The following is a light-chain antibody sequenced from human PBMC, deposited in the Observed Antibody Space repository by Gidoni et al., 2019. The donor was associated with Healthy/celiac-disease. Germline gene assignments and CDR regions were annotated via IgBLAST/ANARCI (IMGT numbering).Light chain of an antibody. V-gene: IGKV1-39*01. CDR1: QSISSY. J-gene: IGKJ4*01. CDR2: AAS. Sequence: EIQIAHSPSSLSASVGDRVTITCRASQSISSYLNWYQQKPGKSPKLLIYAASSLQSGVPSRFSGSGSGTDFTLTISSLQPEDFATDDCQQSYSTPLLTFGGGTKVEIK. CDR3: QQSYSTPLLT.